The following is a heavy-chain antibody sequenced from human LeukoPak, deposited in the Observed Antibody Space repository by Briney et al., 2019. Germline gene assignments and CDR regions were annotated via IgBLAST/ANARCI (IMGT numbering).Heavy chain of an antibody. CDR3: ARSRDYDFWSGTPENYGMDV. CDR1: GGSISSGGYY. D-gene: IGHD3-3*01. V-gene: IGHV4-31*03. CDR2: IYYSGST. J-gene: IGHJ6*02. Sequence: SQTLSLTCTVSGGSISSGGYYWSWIRQHPGKGLEWIGYIYYSGSTYYNPSLKSRVTISVDTSKNQFSLKLSSVTAADTAVYYCARSRDYDFWSGTPENYGMDVWGQGTTVTVSS.